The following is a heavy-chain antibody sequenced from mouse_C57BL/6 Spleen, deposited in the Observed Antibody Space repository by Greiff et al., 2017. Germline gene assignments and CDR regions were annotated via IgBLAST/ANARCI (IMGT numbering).Heavy chain of an antibody. J-gene: IGHJ2*01. Sequence: EVQLQQSGPELVKPGASVKISCKASGYSFTGYYMNWVKQSPEKSLEWIGEFNPSTGGTTYNQKFKAKATLTVDKSSRTAYMQLKSLTSEDSAVYYSAKSNYSNLFDYWGQGTTLTVSS. CDR1: GYSFTGYY. CDR3: AKSNYSNLFDY. CDR2: FNPSTGGT. V-gene: IGHV1-42*01. D-gene: IGHD2-5*01.